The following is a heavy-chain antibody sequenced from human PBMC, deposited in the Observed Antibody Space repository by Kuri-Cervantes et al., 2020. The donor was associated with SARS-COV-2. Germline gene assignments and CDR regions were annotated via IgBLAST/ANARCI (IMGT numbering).Heavy chain of an antibody. D-gene: IGHD6-13*01. V-gene: IGHV1-8*01. J-gene: IGHJ5*02. CDR3: ARRIAAAGTYWFDP. CDR2: VKTNSGNT. Sequence: ASVKVSCKAPETTFPNYDINWVRQATGQGLEWMGMVKTNSGNTLYAQIFQGRVTMTRDTSTSTVYMELSSLRSEDTAVYYCARRIAAAGTYWFDPWGQGTLVTVSS. CDR1: ETTFPNYD.